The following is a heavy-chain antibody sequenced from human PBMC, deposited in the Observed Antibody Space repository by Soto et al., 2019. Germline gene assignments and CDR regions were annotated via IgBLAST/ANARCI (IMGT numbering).Heavy chain of an antibody. J-gene: IGHJ4*02. Sequence: PGGSLGLSCAASGFTFSSYAMSWVRQAPGKGLEWVSAISGSGGSTYYADSVKGRFTISRDNSKNTLYLQMNSLRAEDTAVYYCAKENGYSSSWFEFDYWGKGTLVTGAS. D-gene: IGHD6-13*01. V-gene: IGHV3-23*01. CDR3: AKENGYSSSWFEFDY. CDR1: GFTFSSYA. CDR2: ISGSGGST.